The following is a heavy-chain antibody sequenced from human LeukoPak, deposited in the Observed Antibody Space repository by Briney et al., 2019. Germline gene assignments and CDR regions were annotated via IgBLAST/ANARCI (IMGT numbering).Heavy chain of an antibody. J-gene: IGHJ3*02. CDR3: AKEGDLTIAAGKGSAFDI. D-gene: IGHD6-13*01. V-gene: IGHV3-9*01. Sequence: PWGSLRLSCAASGFTFDDYAMHWVRQAPGKGLEWVSGISWNSGSIGYADSVKGRLTISRDNAKNSLYLQMNSLRAEDTALYYCAKEGDLTIAAGKGSAFDIWGQGTMVTVSS. CDR2: ISWNSGSI. CDR1: GFTFDDYA.